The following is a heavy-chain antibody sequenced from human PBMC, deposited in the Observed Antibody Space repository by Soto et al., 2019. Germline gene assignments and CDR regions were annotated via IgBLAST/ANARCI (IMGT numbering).Heavy chain of an antibody. CDR2: IYPGDSDT. CDR3: ARHPGSYYKLDYYYGMDV. V-gene: IGHV5-51*01. CDR1: GYSFTSYW. D-gene: IGHD1-26*01. Sequence: GESLKISCKGSGYSFTSYWIGWVRQMPGKGLEWMGIIYPGDSDTRYSPSFQGQVTISADKSISTAYLQWSSLKASDTALFYFARHPGSYYKLDYYYGMDVWGQGTTVTVSS. J-gene: IGHJ6*02.